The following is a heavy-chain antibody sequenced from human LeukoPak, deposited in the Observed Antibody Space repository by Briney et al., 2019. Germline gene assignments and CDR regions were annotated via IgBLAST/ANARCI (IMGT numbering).Heavy chain of an antibody. CDR2: IKQDGSEK. J-gene: IGHJ5*02. Sequence: GRSLRLSCAASGFIFSSYWMSWVRQAPGKGLEWVANIKQDGSEKYYVDSVKGRFTISRDNAKNSLYLQMNSLRAEDTAVYYCAREEPYGSGTANWFDPWGQGTLVTVSS. CDR1: GFIFSSYW. CDR3: AREEPYGSGTANWFDP. V-gene: IGHV3-7*01. D-gene: IGHD3-10*01.